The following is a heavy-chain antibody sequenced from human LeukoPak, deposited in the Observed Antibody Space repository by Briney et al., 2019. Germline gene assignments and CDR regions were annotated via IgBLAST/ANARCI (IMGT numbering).Heavy chain of an antibody. V-gene: IGHV3-30*18. D-gene: IGHD6-13*01. Sequence: PGGSLRLSCAASGFTFSSYGMHWVRQAPGKGLEWVAVISYDGSNKYYADSVKGRFTISRDNSKNTLYLQMNSLRAEDTAVYYCAKELAAAGASCFDYWGQGTLVTVSS. CDR1: GFTFSSYG. J-gene: IGHJ4*02. CDR3: AKELAAAGASCFDY. CDR2: ISYDGSNK.